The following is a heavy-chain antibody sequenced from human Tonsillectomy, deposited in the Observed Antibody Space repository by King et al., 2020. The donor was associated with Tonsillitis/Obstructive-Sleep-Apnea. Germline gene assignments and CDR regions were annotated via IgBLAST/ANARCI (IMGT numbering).Heavy chain of an antibody. J-gene: IGHJ6*03. D-gene: IGHD3-10*01. Sequence: VQLQQWGAGLLKPSETLSLTCGVYGGSFSGYYWSWIRQPPGKGLEWIGEINHSGSTNYSPSLKSRVTISVDTSKNQFSLKLSSVTAADTAVYYCARSNDYGSGSYYRYYYYMDVWGKGTTVTVSS. CDR1: GGSFSGYY. CDR3: ARSNDYGSGSYYRYYYYMDV. CDR2: INHSGST. V-gene: IGHV4-34*01.